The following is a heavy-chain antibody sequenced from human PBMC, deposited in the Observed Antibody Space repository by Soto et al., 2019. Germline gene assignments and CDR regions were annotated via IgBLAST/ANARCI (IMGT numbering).Heavy chain of an antibody. J-gene: IGHJ4*02. CDR1: GFTFSDYY. V-gene: IGHV3-72*01. CDR3: VRSIPGTTSFAS. Sequence: EVHLVESGGTLVQPGGSLRLSCAGSGFTFSDYYIDWVRQAPGKGLEWVGRSRDKGNTYSTNYAASVKGRFTVSRDASENSLYLQMNSLKADDTALYYCVRSIPGTTSFASWGQGTLVTVSS. D-gene: IGHD1-7*01. CDR2: SRDKGNTYST.